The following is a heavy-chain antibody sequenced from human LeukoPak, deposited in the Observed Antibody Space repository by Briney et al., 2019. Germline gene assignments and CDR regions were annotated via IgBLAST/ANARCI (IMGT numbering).Heavy chain of an antibody. CDR1: GFTFSSYW. V-gene: IGHV3-74*01. Sequence: PGGSLRLSCAASGFTFSSYWMHWVRQAPGKGLVWVSRINNDGSSTSYADSVKGRLTISRDNAKNTLYLQMNSLRAEDTAVYYCVRHCSSSSCYGYWGQGTLVTVSS. CDR3: VRHCSSSSCYGY. J-gene: IGHJ4*02. CDR2: INNDGSST. D-gene: IGHD2-2*01.